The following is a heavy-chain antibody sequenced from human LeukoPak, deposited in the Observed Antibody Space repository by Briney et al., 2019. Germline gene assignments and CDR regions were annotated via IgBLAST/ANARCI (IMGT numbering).Heavy chain of an antibody. J-gene: IGHJ4*02. V-gene: IGHV4-39*01. Sequence: SETLSLTCTVSGGSISSSSYYWGWIRQPPGKGLEWIGSIYYSGSTYYNPSLKSRVTISVDTSKNQFSLKLSSVTAADTAVYYCARSLRLRPYYFDYRGQGTLVTVSS. CDR2: IYYSGST. D-gene: IGHD5-12*01. CDR1: GGSISSSSYY. CDR3: ARSLRLRPYYFDY.